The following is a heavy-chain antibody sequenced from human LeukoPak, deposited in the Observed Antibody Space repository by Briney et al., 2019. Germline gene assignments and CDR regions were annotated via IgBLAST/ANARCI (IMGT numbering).Heavy chain of an antibody. J-gene: IGHJ4*02. CDR2: IKQDGSEK. V-gene: IGHV3-7*01. CDR3: ARQGSTWWDPFDF. CDR1: GFTFSNYW. Sequence: GGSLRLSCAASGFTFSNYWMSWVRQAPGKGLEWVANIKQDGSEKYYVDSVKGRFTISRDNAKNSLYLQMNSLRAEDTAVYYCARQGSTWWDPFDFWGQGTLVTVSS. D-gene: IGHD1-26*01.